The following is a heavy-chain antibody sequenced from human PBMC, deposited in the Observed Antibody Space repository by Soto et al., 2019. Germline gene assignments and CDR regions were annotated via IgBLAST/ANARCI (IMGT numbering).Heavy chain of an antibody. CDR1: GGSISSGDYY. D-gene: IGHD6-13*01. CDR3: ARGVSSSWYPFDY. J-gene: IGHJ4*02. Sequence: KTSETLSLTCTVSGGSISSGDYYWSWIRQPPGKGLEWIGYIYYSGSTYYNPSLKSRVTISVDTSKNQFSLKLSSVTAADTAVYYCARGVSSSWYPFDYWGQGTLVTVSS. V-gene: IGHV4-30-4*01. CDR2: IYYSGST.